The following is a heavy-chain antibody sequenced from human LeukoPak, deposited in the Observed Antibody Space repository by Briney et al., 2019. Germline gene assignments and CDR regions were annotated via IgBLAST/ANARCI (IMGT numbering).Heavy chain of an antibody. CDR3: ARGEQWLVGWDNWFDP. D-gene: IGHD6-19*01. Sequence: SETLSLTCTVSGGSISSYYWSWIRQPAGKGLEWIGRIYTSGSTNYNPSLKSRVTMSVDTSKNQLSLKLSSVTAADTAVYYCARGEQWLVGWDNWFDPWGQGTLVTVSS. CDR2: IYTSGST. J-gene: IGHJ5*02. CDR1: GGSISSYY. V-gene: IGHV4-4*07.